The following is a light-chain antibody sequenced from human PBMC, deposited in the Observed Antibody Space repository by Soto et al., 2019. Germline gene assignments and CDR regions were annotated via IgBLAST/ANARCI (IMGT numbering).Light chain of an antibody. CDR1: SSNIGAGYD. CDR3: QSYDSSLSGWV. Sequence: QSVLTQPPSVSGAPGQRVTISCTGSSSNIGAGYDVHWYQQLPGTAPKLLIYGNSNRPSGFPDRFSGSKSGTSASLAITGLHAEDEADYYCQSYDSSLSGWVFGGGTKVTVL. J-gene: IGLJ3*02. CDR2: GNS. V-gene: IGLV1-40*01.